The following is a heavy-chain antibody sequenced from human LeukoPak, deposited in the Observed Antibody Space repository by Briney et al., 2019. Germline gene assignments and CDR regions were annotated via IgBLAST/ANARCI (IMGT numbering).Heavy chain of an antibody. J-gene: IGHJ3*02. D-gene: IGHD6-19*01. V-gene: IGHV4-61*01. CDR1: GGSFSSGSYY. Sequence: PSETLSLTCTVSGGSFSSGSYYWRWVRQPPGRGLEGIGYIYYSGSTNYNPSLKSRVTISVDTSKNQFSLKLSSVAAADTAVYYCARDSSGWLDAFDIWDQGTMVTVSS. CDR3: ARDSSGWLDAFDI. CDR2: IYYSGST.